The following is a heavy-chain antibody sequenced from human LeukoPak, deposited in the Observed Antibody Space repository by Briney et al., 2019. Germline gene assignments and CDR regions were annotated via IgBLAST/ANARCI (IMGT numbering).Heavy chain of an antibody. Sequence: GGSLRLSCAASGFTFSIYSMNWVRQAPGVGLKWVSSISSSSSYIYYADSVKGRFTISRDNAKNSLYLQMNSLRAEDTAVYYCARDLGSWYPTYYYYGMDVWGQGTTVTVSS. CDR1: GFTFSIYS. D-gene: IGHD6-13*01. CDR3: ARDLGSWYPTYYYYGMDV. V-gene: IGHV3-21*01. J-gene: IGHJ6*02. CDR2: ISSSSSYI.